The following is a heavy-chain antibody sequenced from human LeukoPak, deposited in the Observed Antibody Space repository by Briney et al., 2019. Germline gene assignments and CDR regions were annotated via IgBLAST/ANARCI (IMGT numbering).Heavy chain of an antibody. V-gene: IGHV3-11*04. CDR3: ARVGSRVI. CDR1: GFPFSEDY. D-gene: IGHD2-21*01. J-gene: IGHJ4*02. Sequence: GGSLRLSFAASGFPFSEDYMTWIRPTPGKGLEWVSFISNSGTIVYYAESVKGRFTISRDNAKNSLYLQMNSLRVEDTAVYYCARVGSRVIWGQGTLVTVSS. CDR2: ISNSGTIV.